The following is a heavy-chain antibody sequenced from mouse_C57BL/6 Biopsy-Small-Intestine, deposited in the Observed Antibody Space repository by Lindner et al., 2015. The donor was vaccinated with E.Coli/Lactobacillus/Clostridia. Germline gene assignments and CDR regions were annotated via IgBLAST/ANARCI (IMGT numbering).Heavy chain of an antibody. D-gene: IGHD6-1*01. CDR1: GYTFTAYS. J-gene: IGHJ4*01. CDR2: INPNSGGT. CDR3: ARRDSDIFTGSPHFNY. Sequence: SVKVSCKTSGYTFTAYSIRLGCGQAPGQGLEWMGWINPNSGGTDSAQKFQDRVSLTRDTSINTAYMELHSLTSDDTAVYYCARRDSDIFTGSPHFNYWGQGTLVTVSS. V-gene: IGHV1-34*02.